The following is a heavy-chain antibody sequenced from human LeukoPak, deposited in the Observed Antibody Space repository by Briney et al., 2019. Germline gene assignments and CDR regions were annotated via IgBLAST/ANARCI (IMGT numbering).Heavy chain of an antibody. J-gene: IGHJ4*02. CDR2: IYHSGST. CDR1: GGSISSSNW. CDR3: ARESGNWYYYDSSGYYFDY. D-gene: IGHD3-22*01. Sequence: PSGTLSLTCAVSGGSISSSNWWSWVRQPPGKGLEWIGEIYHSGSTNYNPSLKSRVTISVDTSKNQFSLKLSSVTAADTAVYYCARESGNWYYYDSSGYYFDYWGQGTLVTVSS. V-gene: IGHV4-4*02.